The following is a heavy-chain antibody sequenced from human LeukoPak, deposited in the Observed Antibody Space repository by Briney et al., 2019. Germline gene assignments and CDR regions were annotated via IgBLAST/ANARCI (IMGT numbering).Heavy chain of an antibody. V-gene: IGHV4-34*01. CDR2: INHSGST. CDR3: ARLPEWDGMDV. CDR1: GGSFSGYY. D-gene: IGHD1-26*01. Sequence: KPSETLSLTCAVYGGSFSGYYWSWIRQPPGKGLEWIGEINHSGSTNYNPSLKSRVTISVDTSKNQFSLKLSSVTAADTAVYYCARLPEWDGMDVWGQGTTVTVSS. J-gene: IGHJ6*02.